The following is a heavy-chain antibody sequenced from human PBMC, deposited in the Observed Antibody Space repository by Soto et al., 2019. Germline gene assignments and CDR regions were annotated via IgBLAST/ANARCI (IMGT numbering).Heavy chain of an antibody. Sequence: ASVKVSCKASGGTFSSYAISWVRQAPGQGLEWMGGIIPIFGTANYAQKFQGRVTITADESTSTAYMELRSLRSDDTAVYYCARGTAEIAVAGVAWFDPWGQGTLVTVS. CDR1: GGTFSSYA. CDR2: IIPIFGTA. J-gene: IGHJ5*02. V-gene: IGHV1-69*13. CDR3: ARGTAEIAVAGVAWFDP. D-gene: IGHD6-19*01.